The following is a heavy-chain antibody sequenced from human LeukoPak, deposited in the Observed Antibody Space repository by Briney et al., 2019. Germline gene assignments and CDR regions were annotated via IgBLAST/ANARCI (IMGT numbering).Heavy chain of an antibody. D-gene: IGHD2-15*01. CDR1: GFTFNSYA. CDR3: AKERIWNVVVVVAAQNFDY. Sequence: GGSLRLSCAASGFTFNSYAMNRVRQAPGKGLEWVSGISGSGSSTYYADSVKGRFTISRDNSKNTLYLQMNNLRAEDTGVYYCAKERIWNVVVVVAAQNFDYWGQGTLVTVSS. J-gene: IGHJ4*02. V-gene: IGHV3-23*01. CDR2: ISGSGSST.